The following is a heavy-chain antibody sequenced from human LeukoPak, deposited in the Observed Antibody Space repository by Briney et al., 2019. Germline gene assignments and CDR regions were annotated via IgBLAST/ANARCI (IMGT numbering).Heavy chain of an antibody. CDR1: GFTFSSFE. Sequence: GGSLRLSCAASGFTFSSFEMNWARQAPGKGLEWVSFIPSSGSSIFYANSVKGRFTISRDNAKNLLSLQMNSLRAEDTAVYYCARSTTTSLFDYWGQGTLVSVSS. D-gene: IGHD2-2*01. J-gene: IGHJ4*02. CDR3: ARSTTTSLFDY. V-gene: IGHV3-48*03. CDR2: IPSSGSSI.